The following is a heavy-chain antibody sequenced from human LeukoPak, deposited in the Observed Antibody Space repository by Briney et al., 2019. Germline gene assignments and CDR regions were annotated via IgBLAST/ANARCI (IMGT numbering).Heavy chain of an antibody. CDR1: GLTVSSNY. Sequence: GGSLRLSCAASGLTVSSNYMTWVRQAPGKGLEWVSMIYAGGDTHYADSVKGRFTISRDNSKNTLCLQMDSLTADDTALYYCARLWFGEGHFDYWGQGTLVIVSS. D-gene: IGHD3-10*01. V-gene: IGHV3-53*01. CDR2: IYAGGDT. J-gene: IGHJ4*02. CDR3: ARLWFGEGHFDY.